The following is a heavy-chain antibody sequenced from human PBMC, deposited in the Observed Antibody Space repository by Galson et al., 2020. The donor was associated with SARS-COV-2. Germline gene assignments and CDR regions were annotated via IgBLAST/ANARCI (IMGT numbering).Heavy chain of an antibody. J-gene: IGHJ5*02. Sequence: GESLKISCAASGFTFSSYDMNWVRQAPGKGLEWVSYISSSGSTTFYADSVKGRFTISRDNAKNSLYLQMNSLRADDTAVYACARDPTSSTGGGSWGQGTLVTGSS. V-gene: IGHV3-48*03. CDR2: ISSSGSTT. CDR1: GFTFSSYD. CDR3: ARDPTSSTGGGS. D-gene: IGHD2-2*01.